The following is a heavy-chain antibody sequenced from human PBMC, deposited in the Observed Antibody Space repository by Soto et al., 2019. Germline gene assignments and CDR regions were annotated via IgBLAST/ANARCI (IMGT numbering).Heavy chain of an antibody. CDR2: IYSGGST. J-gene: IGHJ6*02. D-gene: IGHD2-15*01. CDR3: ARDFGYSKYGMDV. Sequence: GGSLRLSCAASWFTVSSNYMSWVRQAPGKGLEWVSVIYSGGSTYYADSVKGRFTISRDNSKNTLYLQMNSLRAEDTAVYYCARDFGYSKYGMDVWGQGTTVTVSS. V-gene: IGHV3-53*01. CDR1: WFTVSSNY.